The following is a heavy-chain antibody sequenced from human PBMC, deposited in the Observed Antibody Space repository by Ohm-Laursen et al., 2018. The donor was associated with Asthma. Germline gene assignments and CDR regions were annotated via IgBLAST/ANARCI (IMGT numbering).Heavy chain of an antibody. CDR1: GGSISSYY. CDR3: ARGKFGVVID. J-gene: IGHJ4*02. Sequence: SDTLSLTCTVSGGSISSYYWSWIRQPPGKGLEWIGYIYYSGSTNYNPSLKSRVTISVDTSKNQFSLKLSSVTAADTAVYYCARGKFGVVIDWGQGTLVTVSS. V-gene: IGHV4-59*07. D-gene: IGHD3-3*01. CDR2: IYYSGST.